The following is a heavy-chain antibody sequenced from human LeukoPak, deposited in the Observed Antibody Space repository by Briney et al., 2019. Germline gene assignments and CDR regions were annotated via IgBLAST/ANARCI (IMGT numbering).Heavy chain of an antibody. D-gene: IGHD2-2*01. CDR3: ARSPARGWFDP. CDR2: ISSGSSYI. CDR1: GFTFSSYS. J-gene: IGHJ5*02. Sequence: GGSLRLSCAASGFTFSSYSMNWVRQAPGKGLEWVSSISSGSSYIYYADSVKGRFTISRDNAKNSLYLQMNSLRVEDTAVYYCARSPARGWFDPWGQGTLVTVSS. V-gene: IGHV3-21*01.